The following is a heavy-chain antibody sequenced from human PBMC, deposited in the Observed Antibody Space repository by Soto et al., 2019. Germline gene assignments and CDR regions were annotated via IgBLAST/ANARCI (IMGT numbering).Heavy chain of an antibody. J-gene: IGHJ4*02. CDR1: GFTFDDYA. D-gene: IGHD6-13*01. V-gene: IGHV3-9*01. CDR2: ISWNSGSI. CDR3: AKDSAAGKRPSYFDY. Sequence: EVQLVESGGGLVQPVRSLRLSCAASGFTFDDYAMHWVRQAPGKGLEWVSGISWNSGSIGYADSVKGRFTISRDNAKNSLYLQMNSLRAEDTALYYCAKDSAAGKRPSYFDYWGQGTLVTVSS.